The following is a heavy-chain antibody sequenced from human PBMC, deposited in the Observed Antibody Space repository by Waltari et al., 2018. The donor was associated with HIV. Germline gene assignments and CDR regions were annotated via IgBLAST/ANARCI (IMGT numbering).Heavy chain of an antibody. CDR2: IIPILGIA. D-gene: IGHD2-15*01. CDR3: ARAGYCSGGSCYDY. J-gene: IGHJ4*02. CDR1: GGPFSSYA. V-gene: IGHV1-69*04. Sequence: QVQLVQSGAEVKKPGSSVKVSCKASGGPFSSYAISWVRQAPGQGVEWMGRIIPILGIANYAQKFQGRVTITADKSTSTAYMELSSLRSEDTAVYYCARAGYCSGGSCYDYWGQGTLVTVSS.